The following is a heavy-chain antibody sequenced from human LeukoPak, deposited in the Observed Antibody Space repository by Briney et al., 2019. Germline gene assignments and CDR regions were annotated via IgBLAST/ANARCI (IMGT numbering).Heavy chain of an antibody. D-gene: IGHD2-2*03. CDR1: GGSLSSYY. J-gene: IGHJ6*02. Sequence: SETLSLTCTVSGGSLSSYYWSWIRQPAGKGLEWIGRIYTSGSTNYNPSLKSRVTMSVDTSKNQFSLKLSSVTAADTAVYYCARDGSPVYYYYGMDVWGQGTTVTVSS. CDR2: IYTSGST. V-gene: IGHV4-4*07. CDR3: ARDGSPVYYYYGMDV.